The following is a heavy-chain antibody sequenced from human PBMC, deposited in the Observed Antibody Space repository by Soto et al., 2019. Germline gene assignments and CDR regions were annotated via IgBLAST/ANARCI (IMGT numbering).Heavy chain of an antibody. CDR2: ISKTGYT. J-gene: IGHJ6*02. Sequence: SDTLSLTGTVASVSISSISHHYCSWFRQPPGKGLEWVGYISKTGYTSYNPSLKSRVTLSVDTSKNQFSLKLTSVTAADTALYYCATQGFGTLHGLVDVWGHGTTVTVS. V-gene: IGHV4-59*08. CDR1: SVSISSISHHY. D-gene: IGHD3-10*01. CDR3: ATQGFGTLHGLVDV.